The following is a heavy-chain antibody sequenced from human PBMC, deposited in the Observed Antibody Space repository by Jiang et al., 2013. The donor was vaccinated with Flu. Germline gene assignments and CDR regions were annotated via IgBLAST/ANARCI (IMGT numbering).Heavy chain of an antibody. D-gene: IGHD3-10*01. CDR3: ARNGAYGSGSYPYYYGMDV. V-gene: IGHV3-53*01. CDR1: GFTVSSNY. CDR2: IYSGGST. J-gene: IGHJ6*02. Sequence: QLLESGGGLIQPGGSLRLSCAASGFTVSSNYMSWVRQAPGKGLEWVSVIYSGGSTYYADSVKGRFTISRDNSKNTLYLQMNSLRAEDTAVYYCARNGAYGSGSYPYYYGMDVWGQGTTVTVSS.